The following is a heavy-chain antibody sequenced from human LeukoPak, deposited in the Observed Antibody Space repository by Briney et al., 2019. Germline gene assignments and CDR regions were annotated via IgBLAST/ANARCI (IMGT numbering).Heavy chain of an antibody. D-gene: IGHD2-2*01. J-gene: IGHJ4*02. CDR2: IYPGDSDT. V-gene: IGHV5-51*01. Sequence: GESLKISCKGSGYSFTSYWIGWVGQLPGKGLEWMGIIYPGDSDTRYSPSFQGQVTISADKSISTAYLQWSSLKASDTAMYYCARLGGYCSSTTCYIDYWGQGTLVTVSS. CDR1: GYSFTSYW. CDR3: ARLGGYCSSTTCYIDY.